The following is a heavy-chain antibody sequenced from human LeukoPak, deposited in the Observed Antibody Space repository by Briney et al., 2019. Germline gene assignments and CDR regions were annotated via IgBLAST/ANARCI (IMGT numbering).Heavy chain of an antibody. D-gene: IGHD2-15*01. Sequence: PGGSLRLSCAASGFTFSTYAMNWVRQAPGKGLEWVSAISGSGGSTYYADSVKGRFTISRDNSKNMLYLQMNSLRAEDTALYYCAKVLLSGGTDIWGQGTMVTVSS. CDR3: AKVLLSGGTDI. V-gene: IGHV3-23*01. J-gene: IGHJ3*02. CDR2: ISGSGGST. CDR1: GFTFSTYA.